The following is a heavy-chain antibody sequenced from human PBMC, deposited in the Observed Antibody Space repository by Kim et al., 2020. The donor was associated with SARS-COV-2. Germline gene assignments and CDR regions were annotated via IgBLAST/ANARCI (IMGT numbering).Heavy chain of an antibody. CDR2: IYYSGST. J-gene: IGHJ4*02. V-gene: IGHV4-39*07. CDR1: GGSISSSSYY. D-gene: IGHD3-10*01. Sequence: SETLSLTCTVSGGSISSSSYYWGWIRQPPGKGLEWIGSIYYSGSTYYNPSLKSRVTISVDTSKNQFSLKLSSVTAADTAVYYCARDGPASVVWFGELLYSPPYYFDYWGQGTLVTVSS. CDR3: ARDGPASVVWFGELLYSPPYYFDY.